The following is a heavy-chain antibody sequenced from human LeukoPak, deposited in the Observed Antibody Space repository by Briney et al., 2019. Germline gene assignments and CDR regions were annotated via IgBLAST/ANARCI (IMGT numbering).Heavy chain of an antibody. J-gene: IGHJ3*02. CDR2: ISWNSGSI. Sequence: AGGSLRLSCAASGFTFDDYAMHWVRQAPGKGLEWVSGISWNSGSIGYADSVKGRFTISRDNAKNSLYLQMNSLRSEDTAVYYCARRLIRAYCGGDCRTQDAFDIWGQGTMVTVSS. V-gene: IGHV3-9*01. D-gene: IGHD2-21*02. CDR1: GFTFDDYA. CDR3: ARRLIRAYCGGDCRTQDAFDI.